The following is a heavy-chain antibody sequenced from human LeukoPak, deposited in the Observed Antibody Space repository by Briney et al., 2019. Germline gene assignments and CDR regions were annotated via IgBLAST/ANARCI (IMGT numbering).Heavy chain of an antibody. Sequence: GGSLRLSCAASGFTFSSYAMHWVRQAPGKGLEWVAVISYDGSSKYYADSVKGRFTISRDNSKNTLYLQMNSLRAEDTAVYYCARDGSGYDYYWGQGTLVTVSS. CDR3: ARDGSGYDYY. D-gene: IGHD5-12*01. CDR2: ISYDGSSK. J-gene: IGHJ4*02. V-gene: IGHV3-30-3*01. CDR1: GFTFSSYA.